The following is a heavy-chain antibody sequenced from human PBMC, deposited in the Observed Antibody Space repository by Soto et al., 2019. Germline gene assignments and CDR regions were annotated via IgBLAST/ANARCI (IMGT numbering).Heavy chain of an antibody. CDR3: ARVSVVGY. CDR2: ISSSSSTI. CDR1: GFTFSNAW. V-gene: IGHV3-48*01. D-gene: IGHD6-6*01. J-gene: IGHJ4*02. Sequence: GGSLRLSCAASGFTFSNAWMTWVRQAPGKGLEWVSYISSSSSTIYYADSVKGRFTISRDNAKNSLYLQMNSLRAEDTAVYYCARVSVVGYWGQGTLVTVSS.